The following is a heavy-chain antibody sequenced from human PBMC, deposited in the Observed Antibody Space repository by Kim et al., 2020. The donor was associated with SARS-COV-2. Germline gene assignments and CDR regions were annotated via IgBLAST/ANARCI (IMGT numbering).Heavy chain of an antibody. V-gene: IGHV3-15*01. D-gene: IGHD3-22*01. CDR1: GFSFSDAW. CDR2: IKSKTSGGSI. Sequence: GGSLRLSCAASGFSFSDAWMSWVRQAPGKGLEWVGRIKSKTSGGSINYGAPVRDRFTISRDDSRSTLFLQMDSPKSEDTAVYYCTTLKRYYYDSSGNSGSWYALDVWGQGTTVTVSS. J-gene: IGHJ6*02. CDR3: TTLKRYYYDSSGNSGSWYALDV.